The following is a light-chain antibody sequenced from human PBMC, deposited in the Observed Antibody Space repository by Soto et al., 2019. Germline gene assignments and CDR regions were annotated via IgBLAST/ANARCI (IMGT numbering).Light chain of an antibody. J-gene: IGKJ1*01. Sequence: DIVMTQSPLSLPVTPGEPASISCRSSQSLLHSNGYTYLDWYLQKPGQSPQLLIYLGSNRASGVPDRFSGRGSGTDVTLKSSRVEAEDGGVYYCMQGLQTPWTVGQGTKVEIK. CDR3: MQGLQTPWT. CDR1: QSLLHSNGYTY. CDR2: LGS. V-gene: IGKV2-28*01.